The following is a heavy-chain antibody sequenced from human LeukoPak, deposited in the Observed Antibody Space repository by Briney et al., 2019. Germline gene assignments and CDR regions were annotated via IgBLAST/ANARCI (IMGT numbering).Heavy chain of an antibody. CDR2: INHRGDT. Sequence: PSETLSLTCAVYGGSFSSYYWSWIRQSPGKGLEWIAEINHRGDTNYNPSVKSRVTISVDTPKNQFSLKLSSVTAADTALYYCARQEGSTWEYNWFDPWGQGTLVTVSS. D-gene: IGHD6-13*01. CDR3: ARQEGSTWEYNWFDP. V-gene: IGHV4-34*01. J-gene: IGHJ5*02. CDR1: GGSFSSYY.